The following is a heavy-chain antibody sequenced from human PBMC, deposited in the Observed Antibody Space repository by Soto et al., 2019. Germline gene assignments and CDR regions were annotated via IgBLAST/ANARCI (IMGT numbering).Heavy chain of an antibody. CDR1: GFTFSSYA. CDR3: AREIERLLGY. D-gene: IGHD3-3*01. J-gene: IGHJ4*02. V-gene: IGHV3-30-3*01. CDR2: ISYDGSNK. Sequence: QVQLVESGGGVVQPGRSLRLSCAGSGFTFSSYAMHWVRQAPDKGLEWVAVISYDGSNKYYADSVKGRFTISRDNSKNTLYLQMNSLRAEDTAVYYCAREIERLLGYWGQGTLVTVSS.